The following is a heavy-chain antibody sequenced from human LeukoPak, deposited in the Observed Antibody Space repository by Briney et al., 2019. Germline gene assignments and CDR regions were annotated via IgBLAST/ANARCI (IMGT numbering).Heavy chain of an antibody. D-gene: IGHD2-2*01. CDR2: INSDGSST. J-gene: IGHJ4*02. CDR1: GFIFSSYW. V-gene: IGHV3-74*01. CDR3: ARRVVVPAAPYYFDY. Sequence: GGSLRLSCAASGFIFSSYWMHWVRQAPGKGLVWVPRINSDGSSTNYADSVKGRFTISRDNAKNTLYLQMNSLRAEDTAVYYCARRVVVPAAPYYFDYWGQGTLVTVSS.